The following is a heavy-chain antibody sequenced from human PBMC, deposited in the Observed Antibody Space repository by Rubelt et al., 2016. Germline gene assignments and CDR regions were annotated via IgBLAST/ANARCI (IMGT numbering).Heavy chain of an antibody. CDR3: AREAIAARPGWFDP. D-gene: IGHD6-6*01. J-gene: IGHJ5*02. V-gene: IGHV4-59*08. CDR1: GGSISSYY. CDR2: IYYSGST. Sequence: QVQLQQWGAGLVKPSETLSLTCTVSGGSISSYYWSWIRQPPGKGLEWIGYIYYSGSTNYNPSLKSRVTISVDPAKNQFSRKLRSVTAADTAVYYCAREAIAARPGWFDPWGQGTLVTVSS.